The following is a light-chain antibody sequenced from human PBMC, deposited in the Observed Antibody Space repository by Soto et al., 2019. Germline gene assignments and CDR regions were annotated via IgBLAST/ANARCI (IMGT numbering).Light chain of an antibody. CDR2: DAS. CDR3: QQYDKLQLT. CDR1: QDISNY. Sequence: DIQMTQSPSSLSASVGARVTITCQASQDISNYLNWYQQKPGKAPKLLIYDASNLETGVPSRFSGSGSGTDFTFTISSLQPEDIATYYCQQYDKLQLTFGGGTKVEIK. J-gene: IGKJ4*01. V-gene: IGKV1-33*01.